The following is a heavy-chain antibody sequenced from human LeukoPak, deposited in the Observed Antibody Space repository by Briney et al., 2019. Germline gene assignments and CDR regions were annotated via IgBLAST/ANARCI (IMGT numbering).Heavy chain of an antibody. CDR3: ATEWVVPNAMWIRQPLFDY. CDR1: GFTFSGYA. D-gene: IGHD2-2*01. V-gene: IGHV3-23*01. J-gene: IGHJ4*02. Sequence: GGSLRLSCAASGFTFSGYAMSWVRQAPGKGLEWVSAISGSGGSTYYADSVKGRFTISRDNSKNTLYLQMNSLRAEDTAFYYCATEWVVPNAMWIRQPLFDYWGQGTLVTVSS. CDR2: ISGSGGST.